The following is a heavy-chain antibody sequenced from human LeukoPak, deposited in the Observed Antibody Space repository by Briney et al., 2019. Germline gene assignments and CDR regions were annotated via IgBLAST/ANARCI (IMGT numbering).Heavy chain of an antibody. D-gene: IGHD3-10*01. V-gene: IGHV3-33*01. Sequence: PGGSLRLSCAASGFTFSSYGMHWVRQAPGKGLEWVAVIWYDGSNKYYADSVKGRFTISRDNATNSLYLQMNSLRAEDTAVYSCARDREARGVGYFDYWGQGTLVTVSS. CDR1: GFTFSSYG. CDR2: IWYDGSNK. CDR3: ARDREARGVGYFDY. J-gene: IGHJ4*02.